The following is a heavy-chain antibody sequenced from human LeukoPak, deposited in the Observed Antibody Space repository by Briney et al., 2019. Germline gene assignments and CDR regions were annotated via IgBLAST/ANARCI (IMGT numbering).Heavy chain of an antibody. Sequence: GASVKVSCKASGYTFTSYYMHWVRQAPGQGLEWMGIINPSGGSTSYAQKFQGGVTMTRDMSTSTVYMELSSLRSEDTAVYYCARRGYSSSWYYYYYYMDVWGKGTTVTVSS. CDR3: ARRGYSSSWYYYYYYMDV. CDR1: GYTFTSYY. CDR2: INPSGGST. V-gene: IGHV1-46*01. D-gene: IGHD6-13*01. J-gene: IGHJ6*03.